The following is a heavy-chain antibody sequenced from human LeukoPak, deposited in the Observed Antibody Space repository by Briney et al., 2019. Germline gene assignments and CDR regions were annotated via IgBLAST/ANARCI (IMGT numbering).Heavy chain of an antibody. V-gene: IGHV4-59*01. D-gene: IGHD4-17*01. Sequence: SETLSLTCTVSGGSISSYYWSWIRQPPGKGLEWIGYIYYSGSTNYNPSLKSRVTISVDTSKNQFSLKLSSVTAADTAVYYCARLLYGDYVFDYWGQGTLVTVSS. CDR2: IYYSGST. J-gene: IGHJ4*02. CDR3: ARLLYGDYVFDY. CDR1: GGSISSYY.